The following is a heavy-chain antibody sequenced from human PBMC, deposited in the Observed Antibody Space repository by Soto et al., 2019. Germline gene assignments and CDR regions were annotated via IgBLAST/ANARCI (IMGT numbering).Heavy chain of an antibody. J-gene: IGHJ4*02. CDR2: IYHSGST. Sequence: PSETLSLTCAVSGGSISSGGYSWSWIRQPPGKGLEWIGYIYHSGSTYYNPSLKSRVTISVDRSKNQFSLKLSSVTAADTAVYYCARLGAYFQALDSWGQGTLVTVSS. CDR3: ARLGAYFQALDS. CDR1: GGSISSGGYS. V-gene: IGHV4-30-2*01. D-gene: IGHD3-16*01.